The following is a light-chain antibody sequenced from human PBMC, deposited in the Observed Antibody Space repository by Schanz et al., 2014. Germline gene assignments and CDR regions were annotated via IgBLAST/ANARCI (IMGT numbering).Light chain of an antibody. Sequence: QSALTQPPSVSGSPGQSVTISCTGTSSDVGSYNRVSWYQQPPGTAPKLMIYEVSNRPSGVPDRFSGSKSGNTASLTISGLQAEDEADYYCCSYAGGYTWFFGGGTKLTVL. CDR3: CSYAGGYTWF. CDR1: SSDVGSYNR. V-gene: IGLV2-18*02. CDR2: EVS. J-gene: IGLJ2*01.